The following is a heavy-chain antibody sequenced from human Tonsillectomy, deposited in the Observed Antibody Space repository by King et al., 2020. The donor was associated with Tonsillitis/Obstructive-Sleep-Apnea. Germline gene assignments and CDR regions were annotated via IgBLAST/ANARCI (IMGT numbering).Heavy chain of an antibody. CDR1: GGSISSGGYY. CDR3: ARAPPVTTVTNVEWFDP. J-gene: IGHJ5*02. Sequence: QLQESGPGLVKPSQTLSLTCTVSGGSISSGGYYWSWIRQHPGKGLEWIGYIYYSGSTYYNPSLKSRVTISVDTSKNQFSLKLSSVTAADTAVYYCARAPPVTTVTNVEWFDPWGQGTLVTVSS. V-gene: IGHV4-31*03. D-gene: IGHD4-11*01. CDR2: IYYSGST.